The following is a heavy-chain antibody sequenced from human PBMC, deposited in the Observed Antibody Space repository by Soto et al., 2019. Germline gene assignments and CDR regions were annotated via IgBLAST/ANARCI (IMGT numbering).Heavy chain of an antibody. J-gene: IGHJ4*02. CDR3: ARGGVSTRTFDY. CDR2: IYPSDSDT. CDR1: GYNFAGYW. Sequence: GESLKISCKGSGYNFAGYWIAWVRQMPGKGLELMGIIYPSDSDTRYRPSLQGQVTISADKSISSAYLQWSSLRASDTAMYYCARGGVSTRTFDYCGEGTPATVSS. V-gene: IGHV5-51*01. D-gene: IGHD3-3*01.